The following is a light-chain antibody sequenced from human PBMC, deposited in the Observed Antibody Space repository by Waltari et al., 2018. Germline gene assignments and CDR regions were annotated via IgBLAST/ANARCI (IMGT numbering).Light chain of an antibody. Sequence: EIVMTQSPATLSVSPGERATLSCRASQTVSSNLAWYQQKHGQAPRLLIYGASTRATGSPARFSGSGSGTEFTLTISSLQSEDFAVYYCQQYNNWPRTFGQGTKVEIK. CDR1: QTVSSN. CDR3: QQYNNWPRT. J-gene: IGKJ1*01. V-gene: IGKV3-15*01. CDR2: GAS.